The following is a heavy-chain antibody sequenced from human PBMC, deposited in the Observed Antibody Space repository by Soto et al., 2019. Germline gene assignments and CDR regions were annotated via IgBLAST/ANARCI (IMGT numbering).Heavy chain of an antibody. CDR1: GFTFSSYS. D-gene: IGHD3-3*01. J-gene: IGHJ6*03. CDR2: ISSSSSYI. V-gene: IGHV3-21*01. CDR3: ARDSNGDYDFWSGYPAITDYMDV. Sequence: GGSLRLSCAASGFTFSSYSMNWVRQAPGKGLEWVSSISSSSSYIYYADSVKGRFTISRDNAKNSLYLQMNSLRAEDTAVYYFARDSNGDYDFWSGYPAITDYMDVWGKGTTVTVS.